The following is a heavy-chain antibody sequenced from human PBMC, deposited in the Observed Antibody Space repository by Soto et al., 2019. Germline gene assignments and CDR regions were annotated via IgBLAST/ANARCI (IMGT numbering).Heavy chain of an antibody. CDR1: GFTFSSND. J-gene: IGHJ5*01. V-gene: IGHV3-23*01. Sequence: GGSLRLSCAASGFTFSSNDMPCVRQAPGKGLEWVSTIDGSGATTYYADFVKGRFTVSRDNSKNTVYVQMNNLRADDTAVYYCAKNSGWFDSLGQGPLVTVSS. CDR2: IDGSGATT. D-gene: IGHD3-10*01. CDR3: AKNSGWFDS.